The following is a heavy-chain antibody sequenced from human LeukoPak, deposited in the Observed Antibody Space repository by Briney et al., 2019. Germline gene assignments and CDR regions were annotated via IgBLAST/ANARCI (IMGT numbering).Heavy chain of an antibody. Sequence: GGSLRLSCAASGFTFSSYSMNWVRQAPGKGLEWVSSISSSSSYIYYADSVKGRFTISRDNAKNSLYLQMNSLRVEDTAVYYCARRAIAEGFDYWGQGTLVTVFS. CDR2: ISSSSSYI. V-gene: IGHV3-21*01. CDR1: GFTFSSYS. CDR3: ARRAIAEGFDY. J-gene: IGHJ4*02. D-gene: IGHD6-13*01.